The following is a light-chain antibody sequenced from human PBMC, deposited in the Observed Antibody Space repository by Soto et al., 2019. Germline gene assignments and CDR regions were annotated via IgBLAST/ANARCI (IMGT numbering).Light chain of an antibody. Sequence: IQMTQSPSSLSASVGDRVTITCRASQGIGTFLNWYPQKPGKAPNLLIYTASGLQSGVPSRFSGSRSDIDVTLTIRRLQPEDSANSYCQETYNSTWTFGQGTKVDI. CDR2: TAS. CDR3: QETYNSTWT. J-gene: IGKJ1*01. V-gene: IGKV1-39*01. CDR1: QGIGTF.